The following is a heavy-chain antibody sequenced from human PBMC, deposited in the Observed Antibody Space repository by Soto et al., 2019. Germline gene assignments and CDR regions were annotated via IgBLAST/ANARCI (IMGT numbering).Heavy chain of an antibody. J-gene: IGHJ4*02. Sequence: EVQLLESGGGLVQPGGSLRLSCAASGFTFSSYAMSWVRQAPGKGLEWVSAISGSGGSTYYADSVKGRFTISRANAKNTLYLQMNSLRAEDTAVYYCAKDGSGSYSYYFDYWGQGTLVTVSS. D-gene: IGHD1-26*01. V-gene: IGHV3-23*01. CDR3: AKDGSGSYSYYFDY. CDR2: ISGSGGST. CDR1: GFTFSSYA.